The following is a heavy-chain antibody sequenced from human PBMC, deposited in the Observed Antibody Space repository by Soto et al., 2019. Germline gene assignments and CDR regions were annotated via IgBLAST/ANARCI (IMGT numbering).Heavy chain of an antibody. CDR1: GFKFNSYT. D-gene: IGHD2-15*01. CDR3: AKPVVVDTIYYYYMDV. Sequence: PGGSLRLSCAASGFKFNSYTMGWVRQAPGKGLVWVSAIRGDGSSTYYADFVKGRFTISRDNSKNTLYLQMNRLRAEDTAVYYCAKPVVVDTIYYYYMDVWGRGTTVPSP. J-gene: IGHJ6*03. V-gene: IGHV3-23*01. CDR2: IRGDGSST.